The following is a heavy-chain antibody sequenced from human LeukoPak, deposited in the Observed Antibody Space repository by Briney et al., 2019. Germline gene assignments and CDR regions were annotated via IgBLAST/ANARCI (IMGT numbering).Heavy chain of an antibody. CDR2: INPSGGST. D-gene: IGHD2-2*01. CDR1: GYTFTSYY. CDR3: ARGGVSSYLDY. V-gene: IGHV1-46*01. J-gene: IGHJ4*02. Sequence: GASVKVSCKASGYTFTSYYMHWVRQAPGQGLEWMGIINPSGGSTSYAQKFQGRVTITRDTSASTAYMELSSLRSEDTAVYYCARGGVSSYLDYWGQETLVTVSS.